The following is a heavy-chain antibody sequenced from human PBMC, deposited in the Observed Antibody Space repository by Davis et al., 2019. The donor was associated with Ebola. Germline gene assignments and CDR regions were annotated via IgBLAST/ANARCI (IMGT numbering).Heavy chain of an antibody. D-gene: IGHD2-15*01. CDR2: INAGNGNT. CDR1: GYSFTSYV. J-gene: IGHJ4*02. V-gene: IGHV1-3*01. Sequence: ASVKVSCKASGYSFTSYVMHWVRQAPGQRLEWMGWINAGNGNTKYSQKFQGRVTITADESTSTAYMELSSLRSEDTAVYYCARGYCSGGSCYSPDYWGQGTLVTVSS. CDR3: ARGYCSGGSCYSPDY.